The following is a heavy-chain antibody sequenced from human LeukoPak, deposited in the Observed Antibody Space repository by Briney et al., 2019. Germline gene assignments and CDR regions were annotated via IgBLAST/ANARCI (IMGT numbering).Heavy chain of an antibody. CDR3: AKDANPYCSSTSCYTWYFDY. Sequence: HPGGSLRLSCAASGFTFSSYGMHWVRQAPGKGLEWVAFIRYDGSNKYYADSVKGRFTISRDNSKNTLYLQMNSLRAEDTAVYYCAKDANPYCSSTSCYTWYFDYWGQGTLVTVSS. V-gene: IGHV3-30*02. D-gene: IGHD2-2*02. CDR1: GFTFSSYG. J-gene: IGHJ4*02. CDR2: IRYDGSNK.